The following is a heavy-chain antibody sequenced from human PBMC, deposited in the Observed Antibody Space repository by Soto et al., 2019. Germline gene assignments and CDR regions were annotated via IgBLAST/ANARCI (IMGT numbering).Heavy chain of an antibody. CDR2: IKPDGSEK. D-gene: IGHD3-10*01. CDR1: GFSIGGNP. J-gene: IGHJ4*02. Sequence: GGSLRLSCEVSGFSIGGNPMSWVRQAPGKGLEWVANIKPDGSEKYYVDSVKGRFTISRDNAKNSLYLQMNSLRAEDTAVYYCASHYGWGQGILVTVSS. CDR3: ASHYG. V-gene: IGHV3-7*03.